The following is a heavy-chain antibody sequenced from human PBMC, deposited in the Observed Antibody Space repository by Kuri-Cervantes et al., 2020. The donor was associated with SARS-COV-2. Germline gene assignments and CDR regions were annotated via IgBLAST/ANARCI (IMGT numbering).Heavy chain of an antibody. D-gene: IGHD3-3*01. CDR3: ASVFLEGYNWFDP. CDR2: ISGSGGST. CDR1: GFTFSSYA. V-gene: IGHV3-23*01. Sequence: GGSLRLSCAASGFTFSSYAMSWVRQAPGKGLEWVSAISGSGGSTYYAGSVKGRFTISRDNSKNTLYLQMNSLRAEDTAVYYCASVFLEGYNWFDPWGQGTLVTVSS. J-gene: IGHJ5*02.